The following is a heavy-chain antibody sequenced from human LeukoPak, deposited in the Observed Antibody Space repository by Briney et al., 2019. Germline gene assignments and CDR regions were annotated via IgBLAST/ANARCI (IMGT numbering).Heavy chain of an antibody. D-gene: IGHD3-22*01. V-gene: IGHV3-30*02. Sequence: GGSLRLSCSASGFTFSSYGIHWVRQAPGEGLEWVAFIRYDGSNKYYADSVKGRFTISRDNSKNTLYLQMNSLRAEDTAVYYCAKRATQGEPYYYDIPWGQGTMVTVSS. J-gene: IGHJ3*01. CDR3: AKRATQGEPYYYDIP. CDR2: IRYDGSNK. CDR1: GFTFSSYG.